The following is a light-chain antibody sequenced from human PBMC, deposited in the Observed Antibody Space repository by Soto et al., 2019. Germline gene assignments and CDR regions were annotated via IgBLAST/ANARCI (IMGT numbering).Light chain of an antibody. J-gene: IGKJ4*01. CDR1: QGINSW. Sequence: DIQMTQSPSSVSASVGDRVTITCRASQGINSWLAWFQQKPGKAPKLLIYAASTLQSGVPSRFSGCGSGTDFTLTISSLQSEDFATYYCLQAVSLPLTFGGGTKVQIK. CDR3: LQAVSLPLT. CDR2: AAS. V-gene: IGKV1-12*01.